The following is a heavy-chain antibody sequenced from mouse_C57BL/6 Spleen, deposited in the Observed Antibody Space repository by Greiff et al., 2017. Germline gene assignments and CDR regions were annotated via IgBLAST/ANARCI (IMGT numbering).Heavy chain of an antibody. CDR3: ARSITTVTGDFDV. Sequence: VQLQQSGPELVKPGDSVKISCKASGYSFTGYFMNWVMQSHGKSLEWIGRINPYNGDTFYNQKFKGKATLTVDKSSSTAYMELRSLTSEDSAVYYCARSITTVTGDFDVWGTGTTVTVSS. CDR1: GYSFTGYF. V-gene: IGHV1-20*01. D-gene: IGHD1-1*01. J-gene: IGHJ1*03. CDR2: INPYNGDT.